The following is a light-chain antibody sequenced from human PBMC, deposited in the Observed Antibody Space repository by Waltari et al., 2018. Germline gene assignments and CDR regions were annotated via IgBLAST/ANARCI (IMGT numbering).Light chain of an antibody. CDR3: QKYGTLPAT. J-gene: IGKJ1*01. CDR1: QSVSKY. V-gene: IGKV3-20*01. CDR2: DAS. Sequence: EIVLTPSPGTLSLSPGERATLSCRASQSVSKYLAWYQQKPGQAPRLLIYDASTRATGIPDRFSGSGWGTDFSPTISRLEPEDFAVYYCQKYGTLPATFGQGTKVQ.